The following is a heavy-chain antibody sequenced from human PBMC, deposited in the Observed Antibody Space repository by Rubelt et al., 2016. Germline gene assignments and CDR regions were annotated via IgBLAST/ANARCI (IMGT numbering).Heavy chain of an antibody. D-gene: IGHD3-10*01. CDR3: ARDGFIRGMEV. CDR2: ISGSGGNT. V-gene: IGHV3-23*01. J-gene: IGHJ6*02. Sequence: VRQAPGKGLEWVSVISGSGGNTDYADFARGRFTISRDNSKKTLYLQMNSLRVEDTAVYYCARDGFIRGMEVWGQGTTVTVSS.